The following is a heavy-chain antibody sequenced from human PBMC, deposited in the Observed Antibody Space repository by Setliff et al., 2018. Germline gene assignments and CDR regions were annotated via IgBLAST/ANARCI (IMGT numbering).Heavy chain of an antibody. D-gene: IGHD5-12*01. CDR3: AREGRWDYNYPIY. J-gene: IGHJ4*02. V-gene: IGHV4-61*09. CDR2: IYTSWST. CDR1: GDSISSRTYY. Sequence: SETLSLTCTVSGDSISSRTYYWSWIRQPAGKGLEWIGHIYTSWSTNYNSSLKSRVTLSRDVAKRQFALNLRSVTAVDTAVYYCAREGRWDYNYPIYWGQGILVTVSS.